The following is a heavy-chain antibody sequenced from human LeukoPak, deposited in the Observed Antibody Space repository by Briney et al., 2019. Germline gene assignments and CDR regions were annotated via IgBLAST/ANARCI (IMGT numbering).Heavy chain of an antibody. V-gene: IGHV3-49*03. J-gene: IGHJ4*02. CDR2: IRTKVHGGTA. CDR1: GFTFGDYA. Sequence: GGSMRLSCTASGFTFGDYAMIWFRQAPGKGLEWVGFIRTKVHGGTAEYAASVKGRFSISRDDSKSVTYLQLNSLKTEDTAVYYCSRDDTAAQLERSYWGQGSPVTVSS. CDR3: SRDDTAAQLERSY. D-gene: IGHD1-1*01.